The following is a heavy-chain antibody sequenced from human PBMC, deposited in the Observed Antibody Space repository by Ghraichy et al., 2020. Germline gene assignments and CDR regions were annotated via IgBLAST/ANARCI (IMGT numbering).Heavy chain of an antibody. D-gene: IGHD1-26*01. CDR2: INPSGGST. Sequence: ASVKVSCKASGYTFTSYYMHWVRQAPGQGLEWMGIINPSGGSTSYAQKFQGRVTMTRDTSTSTVYMELSSLRSEDTAVYYCARDSYLVGATDAFDIWGQGTMVTVSS. J-gene: IGHJ3*02. V-gene: IGHV1-46*01. CDR3: ARDSYLVGATDAFDI. CDR1: GYTFTSYY.